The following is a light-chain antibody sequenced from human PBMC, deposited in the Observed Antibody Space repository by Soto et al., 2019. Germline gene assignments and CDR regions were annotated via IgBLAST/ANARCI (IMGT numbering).Light chain of an antibody. V-gene: IGLV2-11*01. Sequence: QSVLTQPCSVSGSPGQSVTISCTGTSSDVGGYEFVSWYQQHPGKVPKLMIYDVNKWPSGVPGRFSGSKSGNTASLTISGLHAEDEADYYCCSYAGTYTHYVFGTGTKLTVL. J-gene: IGLJ1*01. CDR1: SSDVGGYEF. CDR3: CSYAGTYTHYV. CDR2: DVN.